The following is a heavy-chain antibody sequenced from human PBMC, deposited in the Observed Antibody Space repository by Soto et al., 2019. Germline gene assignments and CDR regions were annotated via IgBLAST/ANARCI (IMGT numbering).Heavy chain of an antibody. J-gene: IGHJ5*02. CDR1: GGTFSSYA. CDR3: ARHPGGRGYYYGDYSRWFDP. V-gene: IGHV1-69*13. D-gene: IGHD4-17*01. CDR2: IIPIFGTA. Sequence: SVKVSCKASGGTFSSYAISWVRQAPGQGLEWMGGIIPIFGTANYAQKFQGRVTITADESTSTAYMELSSLRSEDTAVYYCARHPGGRGYYYGDYSRWFDPWGPGTLVTVSS.